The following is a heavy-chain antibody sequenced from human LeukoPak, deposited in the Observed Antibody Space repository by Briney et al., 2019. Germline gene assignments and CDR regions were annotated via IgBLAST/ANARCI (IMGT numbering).Heavy chain of an antibody. D-gene: IGHD6-19*01. CDR3: ARERSGSLDY. CDR1: GYSISSGYY. Sequence: PSETLSLTCTVSGYSISSGYYWGWIRQPPGKGLEWIGSIYHSGSTYYNPSLKSRVTISVDTSKNQFSLKLSSVTAADTAVYYCARERSGSLDYWGQGTLVTVSS. J-gene: IGHJ4*02. V-gene: IGHV4-38-2*02. CDR2: IYHSGST.